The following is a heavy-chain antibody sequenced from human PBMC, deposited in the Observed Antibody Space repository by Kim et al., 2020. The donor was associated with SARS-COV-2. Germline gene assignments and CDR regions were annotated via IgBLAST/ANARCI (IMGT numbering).Heavy chain of an antibody. CDR3: TTDPGMPIDRLGLLWFGELLYYFDY. CDR1: GFTFSNAW. J-gene: IGHJ4*02. Sequence: GGSLRLSCAASGFTFSNAWMSWVRQAPGKGLEWVGRIKSKTDGGTTDYAAPVKGRFTISRDDSKNTLYLQMNSLKTEDTAVYYCTTDPGMPIDRLGLLWFGELLYYFDYWGQGTLVTVSS. V-gene: IGHV3-15*01. D-gene: IGHD3-10*01. CDR2: IKSKTDGGTT.